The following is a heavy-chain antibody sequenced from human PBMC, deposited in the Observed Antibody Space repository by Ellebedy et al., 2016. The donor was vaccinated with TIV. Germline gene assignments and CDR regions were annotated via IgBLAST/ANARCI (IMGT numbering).Heavy chain of an antibody. V-gene: IGHV1-46*01. CDR2: LNPSGGGT. Sequence: ASVKVSCKASGYTFTSYYMHWVRQAPGQGLEWVGTLNPSGGGTSYAQKFQGRVTLTRDTSTSTAYMELSSLRADDTAVYYCARGPYGGISVWYFDLWGRGTLVTVSS. CDR1: GYTFTSYY. CDR3: ARGPYGGISVWYFDL. J-gene: IGHJ2*01. D-gene: IGHD4-23*01.